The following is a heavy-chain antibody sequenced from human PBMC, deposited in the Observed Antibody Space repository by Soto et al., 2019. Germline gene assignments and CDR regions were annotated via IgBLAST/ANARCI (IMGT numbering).Heavy chain of an antibody. J-gene: IGHJ5*02. V-gene: IGHV4-30-2*01. Sequence: QLQLQESGSGLVKPSQTLSLTCAVSGGSISSGGYSWSWIRHPPGKGLEWIGYIFHSGSTYYDPSPXRXTTISVDRSKNQFSLKLSSVTAAATAVYYCARVPLPWGQGTLVTVSS. CDR2: IFHSGST. CDR3: ARVPLP. CDR1: GGSISSGGYS.